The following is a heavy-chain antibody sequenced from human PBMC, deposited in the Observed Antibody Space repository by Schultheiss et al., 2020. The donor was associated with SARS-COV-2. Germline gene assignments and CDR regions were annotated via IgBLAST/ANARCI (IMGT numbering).Heavy chain of an antibody. V-gene: IGHV4-38-2*02. CDR2: IYHSGST. J-gene: IGHJ6*02. D-gene: IGHD2-15*01. Sequence: SQTLSLTCAVSGYSISSGYYWSWIRQPPGKGLEWIGYIYHSGSTYYNPSLKSRVTISVDTSKNQFSLKMSSVTAADTAVYYCAKDRADYCSGGSCYSAPLRPRYYYYYYGMDVWGQGTTVTVSS. CDR1: GYSISSGYY. CDR3: AKDRADYCSGGSCYSAPLRPRYYYYYYGMDV.